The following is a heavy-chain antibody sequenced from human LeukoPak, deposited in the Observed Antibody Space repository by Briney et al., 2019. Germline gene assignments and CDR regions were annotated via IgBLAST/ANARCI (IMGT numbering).Heavy chain of an antibody. CDR2: IRYDGSNK. D-gene: IGHD4-17*01. CDR1: GFTFSSYG. Sequence: QPGGSLRLSCAASGFTFSSYGMHWVRQAPGKGLEWGAFIRYDGSNKYYADSGNGRVTISRDNSKNTLYLQMNSLRAEDTAVYYCAKDRSTVTTCLWFDPWGQGTLVTVSS. J-gene: IGHJ5*02. CDR3: AKDRSTVTTCLWFDP. V-gene: IGHV3-30*02.